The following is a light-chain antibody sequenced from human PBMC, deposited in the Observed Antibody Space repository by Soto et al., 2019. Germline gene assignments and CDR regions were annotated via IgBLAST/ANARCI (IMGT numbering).Light chain of an antibody. CDR2: HVS. J-gene: IGKJ1*01. Sequence: DIPMTQSPSTLSASVGDRVTIACRASQTINNWLAWYQQKPGKATKLLIYHVSTLESGVPSRFSGSGSGTEFTLTISSLQPDDFATYYCQQYNSFSTFGQGTKVEIK. CDR1: QTINNW. CDR3: QQYNSFST. V-gene: IGKV1-5*01.